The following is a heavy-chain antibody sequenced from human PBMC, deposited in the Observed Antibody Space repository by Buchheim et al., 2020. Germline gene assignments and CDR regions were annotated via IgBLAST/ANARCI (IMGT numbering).Heavy chain of an antibody. J-gene: IGHJ4*02. CDR2: AFYSGST. Sequence: VQLQESGPGLVKPSETLSLTCSVFGDSVSSGTFYWSWIRRPPGKGLEWIGYAFYSGSTNYNPSLKNRVSISLQSSKKQFSLRLNSVTAADTAVYYCARRRRCGGDCYSIDYWGQGT. D-gene: IGHD2-21*02. CDR1: GDSVSSGTFY. V-gene: IGHV4-61*01. CDR3: ARRRRCGGDCYSIDY.